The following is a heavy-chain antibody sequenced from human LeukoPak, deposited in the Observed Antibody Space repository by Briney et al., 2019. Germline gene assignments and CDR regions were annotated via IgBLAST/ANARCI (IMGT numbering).Heavy chain of an antibody. Sequence: GGSLRLSCAASGFTVSSNYINWVRQAPGKGLEWVSVIYSGGTTYYADSVKGRFTISRDNAKKSLYLQMNSLRVEDTGVYYCASWGEGALDNWGQGTLVTVSS. CDR1: GFTVSSNY. V-gene: IGHV3-53*01. CDR3: ASWGEGALDN. D-gene: IGHD3-10*01. CDR2: IYSGGTT. J-gene: IGHJ4*02.